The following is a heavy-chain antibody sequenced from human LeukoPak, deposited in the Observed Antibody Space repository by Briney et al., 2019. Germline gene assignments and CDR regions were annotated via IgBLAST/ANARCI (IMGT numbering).Heavy chain of an antibody. CDR1: GFTFSSYS. J-gene: IGHJ5*02. CDR3: AKDLLRDLWFGES. Sequence: KPGGSLRLSCAASGFTFSSYSMNWVRQAPGKGLEWVSSISSSSSYIYYADSVKGRFTISRDNAKNSLYLQMNSLRAEDTAVYYCAKDLLRDLWFGESWGQGTLVTVSS. D-gene: IGHD3-10*01. CDR2: ISSSSSYI. V-gene: IGHV3-21*01.